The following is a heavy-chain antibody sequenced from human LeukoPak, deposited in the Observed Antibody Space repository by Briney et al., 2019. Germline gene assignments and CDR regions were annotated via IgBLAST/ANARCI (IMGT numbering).Heavy chain of an antibody. CDR1: GHTFTSYD. CDR3: ARGQEGRYFDWLLYPYYYYYMDV. D-gene: IGHD3-9*01. V-gene: IGHV1-8*01. Sequence: GASVKVSCKASGHTFTSYDINWVRQATGQGLEWMGWMNPNSGNTGYAQKFQGRVTMTRNTSISTAYMELSSLRSEDTAVYYCARGQEGRYFDWLLYPYYYYYMDVWGKGTTVTVSS. CDR2: MNPNSGNT. J-gene: IGHJ6*03.